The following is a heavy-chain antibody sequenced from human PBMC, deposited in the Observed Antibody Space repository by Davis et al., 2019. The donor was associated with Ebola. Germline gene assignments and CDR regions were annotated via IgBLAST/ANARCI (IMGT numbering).Heavy chain of an antibody. CDR2: INHSGST. Sequence: MPSETLSLTCAVYGGSFSGYYWSWIRQPPGKGLEWIGEINHSGSTNYNPSLKSRVTISVDTSKNQVSLKLSSVTAADTAVYYCARHGLQWLAQHWFDPWGQGTLVTVSA. J-gene: IGHJ5*02. CDR3: ARHGLQWLAQHWFDP. CDR1: GGSFSGYY. D-gene: IGHD6-19*01. V-gene: IGHV4-34*01.